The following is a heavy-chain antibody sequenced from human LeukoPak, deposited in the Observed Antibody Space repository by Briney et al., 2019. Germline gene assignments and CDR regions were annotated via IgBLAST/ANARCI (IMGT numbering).Heavy chain of an antibody. CDR1: GFTFSSYS. D-gene: IGHD3-16*01. CDR2: ISSSSSYI. CDR3: ASERGRGYYFDY. V-gene: IGHV3-21*01. Sequence: GGSLRLSCAASGFTFSSYSMNWVRQAPGKGLEWVSSISSSSSYIYYADSVKGRFTISRDNAKNSLYLQMNSLRAEDTAVYYCASERGRGYYFDYWGLGTLITVSS. J-gene: IGHJ4*02.